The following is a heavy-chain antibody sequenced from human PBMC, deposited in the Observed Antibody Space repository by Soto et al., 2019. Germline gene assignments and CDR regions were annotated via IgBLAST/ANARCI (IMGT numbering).Heavy chain of an antibody. CDR3: ASSLATRGYSYGYKGSDAFDI. V-gene: IGHV4-39*07. CDR2: MYYSGST. J-gene: IGHJ3*02. Sequence: SETLSLTCTVSGFSIISSNYHWGWIRQPPGKGLEWIGSMYYSGSTYYNPSLKSRVTISVDTSKNQFSLKLSSVTAADTAVYYCASSLATRGYSYGYKGSDAFDIWGQGTMVT. D-gene: IGHD5-18*01. CDR1: GFSIISSNYH.